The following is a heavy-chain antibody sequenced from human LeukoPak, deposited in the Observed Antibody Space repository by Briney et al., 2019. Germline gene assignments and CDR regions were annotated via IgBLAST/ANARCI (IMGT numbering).Heavy chain of an antibody. CDR3: AREFTIFGVVIILAAFDI. D-gene: IGHD3-3*01. CDR1: GGSISSSSYY. J-gene: IGHJ3*02. CDR2: IYYSGST. Sequence: PLETLSLTCTVSGGSISSSSYYWGWIRQPPGKGLEWIGSIYYSGSTYYNPSLKSRVTISVDTSKNQFSLKLSSVTAADTAVYYCAREFTIFGVVIILAAFDIWGQGTMVTVSS. V-gene: IGHV4-39*07.